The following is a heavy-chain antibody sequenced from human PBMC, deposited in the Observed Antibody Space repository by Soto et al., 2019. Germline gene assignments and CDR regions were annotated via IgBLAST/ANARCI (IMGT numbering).Heavy chain of an antibody. CDR2: IYYSGST. CDR3: ASHQKPSHYYGSGSYINYYYYYYMDV. J-gene: IGHJ6*03. Sequence: SETLSLTCTVSSGSISSYYWSWIRQPPGKGLEWIGYIYYSGSTNYNPSLKSRVTISVDTSKNQFSLKLSSVTAADTAVYYCASHQKPSHYYGSGSYINYYYYYYMDVWGKGTTVTVSS. D-gene: IGHD3-10*01. V-gene: IGHV4-59*01. CDR1: SGSISSYY.